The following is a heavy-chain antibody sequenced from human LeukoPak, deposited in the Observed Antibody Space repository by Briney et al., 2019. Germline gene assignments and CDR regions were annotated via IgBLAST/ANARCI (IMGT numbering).Heavy chain of an antibody. CDR1: GFTFSSYA. J-gene: IGHJ3*02. CDR2: ISGVGGST. CDR3: ARPGNDAFDI. Sequence: PGGSLRLSCAASGFTFSSYAMSWVRQAPGKGLEWVSVISGVGGSTYYADSVKGRFTISRDNSKSTLYLQMNSLRDEDTAVYYCARPGNDAFDIWGQGTMVTVSS. D-gene: IGHD2-2*01. V-gene: IGHV3-23*01.